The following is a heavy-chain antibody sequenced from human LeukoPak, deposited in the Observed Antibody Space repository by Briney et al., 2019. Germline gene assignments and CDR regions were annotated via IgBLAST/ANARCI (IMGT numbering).Heavy chain of an antibody. V-gene: IGHV4-59*13. CDR3: ARVDRVTMVLDP. Sequence: SETLSLTCTVSGGSISSYYWSWIRQPPGKGLEWIGYICYSGSTNYNPSLKSRVTISVDTSKNQFSLKLSSVTAADTAVYYCARVDRVTMVLDPWGQGTLVTVSS. D-gene: IGHD3-10*01. CDR2: ICYSGST. CDR1: GGSISSYY. J-gene: IGHJ5*02.